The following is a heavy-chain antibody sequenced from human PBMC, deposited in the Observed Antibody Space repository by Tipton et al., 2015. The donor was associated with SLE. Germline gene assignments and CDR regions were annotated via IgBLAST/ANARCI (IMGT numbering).Heavy chain of an antibody. Sequence: QSGAEVKKPGASVKVSCKASGYTLNTYGITWVRQAPGQGLEWMGWISAYNASTDYVQKIQGRVTMTTDTTTSTAYMELRSLISDDTAIYYCARGTYLDYWGQGTLVTVSS. CDR3: ARGTYLDY. V-gene: IGHV1-18*01. CDR1: GYTLNTYG. CDR2: ISAYNAST. D-gene: IGHD2-21*01. J-gene: IGHJ4*02.